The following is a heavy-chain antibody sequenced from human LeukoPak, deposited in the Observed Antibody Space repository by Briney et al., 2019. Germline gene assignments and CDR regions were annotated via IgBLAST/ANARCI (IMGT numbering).Heavy chain of an antibody. V-gene: IGHV3-11*06. Sequence: ESGGSLRLSRAASGFTFSNYYMTWIRQAPGKGLEWVSYISSSSSYTNYADSVKGRFSISRDNAKNSLYLQMNSLRAEDTAVYYCARGGGSYVLDYWGQGTLVTVSS. CDR3: ARGGGSYVLDY. J-gene: IGHJ4*02. CDR1: GFTFSNYY. D-gene: IGHD1-26*01. CDR2: ISSSSSYT.